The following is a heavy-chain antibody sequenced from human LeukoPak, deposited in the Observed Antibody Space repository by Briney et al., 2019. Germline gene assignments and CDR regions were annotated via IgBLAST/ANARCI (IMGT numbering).Heavy chain of an antibody. V-gene: IGHV3-30-3*01. CDR1: GFTFSSYA. J-gene: IGHJ4*02. CDR2: ISHDGSNK. CDR3: AKSVVVITFRFDD. Sequence: GGSLRLSCAASGFTFSSYAMHWVRQAPGKGLEWVAVISHDGSNKYYADSVKGRFTISRDNSKNMVYLQMNNLRADDTAVYYCAKSVVVITFRFDDWGQGALVTVSS. D-gene: IGHD2-15*01.